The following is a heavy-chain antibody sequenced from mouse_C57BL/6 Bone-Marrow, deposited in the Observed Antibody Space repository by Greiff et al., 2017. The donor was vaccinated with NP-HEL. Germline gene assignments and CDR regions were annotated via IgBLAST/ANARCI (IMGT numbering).Heavy chain of an antibody. CDR1: GYTFTDYE. J-gene: IGHJ4*01. V-gene: IGHV1-15*01. CDR3: TRRVLYNGSSPYYAMDY. D-gene: IGHD1-1*01. CDR2: IDPETGGT. Sequence: QVQLQQSGAELVRPGASVTLSCKASGYTFTDYEMHWVKQTPVHGLEWIGAIDPETGGTAYNQKFKGKAILTADKSSSTAYMELRSLTSEDSAVYYCTRRVLYNGSSPYYAMDYWGQGTSVTVSS.